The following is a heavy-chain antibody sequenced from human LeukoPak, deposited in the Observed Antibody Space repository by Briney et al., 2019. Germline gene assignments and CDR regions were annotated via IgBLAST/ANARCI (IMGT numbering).Heavy chain of an antibody. V-gene: IGHV1-18*01. CDR2: ISTVSGKT. CDR3: ARRGYGSRRAADY. CDR1: GYIFTTYD. D-gene: IGHD3-10*01. J-gene: IGHJ4*02. Sequence: ASVKVSCKASGYIFTTYDISWVRQSPGQGLEWMGWISTVSGKTRYAQKFQGRLSVTTKTSTNTAEMELRSLTSDDTAIYHCARRGYGSRRAADYWGQGTLVIVSS.